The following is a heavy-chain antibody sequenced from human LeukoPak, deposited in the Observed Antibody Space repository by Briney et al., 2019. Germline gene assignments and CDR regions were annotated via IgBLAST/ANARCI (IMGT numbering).Heavy chain of an antibody. Sequence: GGSLRLSCAASGFTFSSYSMNWVRQAPGKGLEWVSSISSSSSYIYYADSVNGRFTISRDNAKNSLYLQMNSLRAEDTAVYYCAKALQLWPTPDYWGQGTLVTVSS. J-gene: IGHJ4*02. CDR1: GFTFSSYS. CDR3: AKALQLWPTPDY. D-gene: IGHD5-18*01. V-gene: IGHV3-21*01. CDR2: ISSSSSYI.